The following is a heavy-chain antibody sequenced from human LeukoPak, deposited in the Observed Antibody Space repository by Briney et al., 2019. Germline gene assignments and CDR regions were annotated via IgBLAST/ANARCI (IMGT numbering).Heavy chain of an antibody. CDR1: GFTFGSFW. D-gene: IGHD5-24*01. Sequence: GGSLRLSCAASGFTFGSFWRSWVRQAPGRGLEWVANIKPDGSEKYYVDSVRGRFTISRDNPQNSLYLQMSSLRADDTAVYYCARDDGYRSYDYGGQGTLVTVSS. CDR3: ARDDGYRSYDY. V-gene: IGHV3-7*01. CDR2: IKPDGSEK. J-gene: IGHJ4*02.